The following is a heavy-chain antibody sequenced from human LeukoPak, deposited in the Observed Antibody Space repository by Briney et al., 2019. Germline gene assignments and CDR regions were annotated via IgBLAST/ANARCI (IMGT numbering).Heavy chain of an antibody. J-gene: IGHJ5*02. CDR1: GGSISSYY. V-gene: IGHV4-59*01. CDR2: IYYSGST. Sequence: PSETLSLTCTVSGGSISSYYWSWIRQPPGKGLEWIGYIYYSGSTNYNASLKSRVTISVDTSKNQFSLKLSSVTAADTAVYYCARGGDYYDSSGRSYNWFDPWGQGTLVTVSS. CDR3: ARGGDYYDSSGRSYNWFDP. D-gene: IGHD3-22*01.